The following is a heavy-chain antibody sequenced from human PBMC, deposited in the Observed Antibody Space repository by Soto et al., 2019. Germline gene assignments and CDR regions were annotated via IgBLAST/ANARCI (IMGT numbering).Heavy chain of an antibody. J-gene: IGHJ5*02. CDR1: GGSISSTNW. CDR3: ATSNWFDP. Sequence: SETLSLTCAVSGGSISSTNWWSWVRQPPGKGLEWIAEIYHSGSPNYNPSLKSRATISVDKSKNQFSLKLSSVTAADTAVYYCATSNWFDPWGQGTLVTVSS. V-gene: IGHV4-4*02. CDR2: IYHSGSP.